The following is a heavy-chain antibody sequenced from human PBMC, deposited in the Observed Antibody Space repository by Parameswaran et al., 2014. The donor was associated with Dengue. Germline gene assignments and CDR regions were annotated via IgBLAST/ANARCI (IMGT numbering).Heavy chain of an antibody. Sequence: WVRQAPGQGLEWMGGIIPIFGTANYAQKFQGRVTITADESTSTAYMELSSLRSEDTAVYYCARWYYYDSSGYDWGQGTLVTVSS. J-gene: IGHJ4*02. V-gene: IGHV1-69*01. CDR3: ARWYYYDSSGYD. CDR2: IIPIFGTA. D-gene: IGHD3-22*01.